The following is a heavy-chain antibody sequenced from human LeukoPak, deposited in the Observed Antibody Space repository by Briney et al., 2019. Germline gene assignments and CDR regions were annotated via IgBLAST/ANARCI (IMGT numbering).Heavy chain of an antibody. CDR2: MNPNSGNT. CDR3: ARGNYYDSSGYYYGGGDY. D-gene: IGHD3-22*01. Sequence: GASVKVSCKASGYTFTSYHMHWVRQATGQGLEWMGWMNPNSGNTGYAQKFQGRVTMTRNTSISTAYMELSSLRSEDTAVYYCARGNYYDSSGYYYGGGDYWGQGTLVTVSS. V-gene: IGHV1-8*01. J-gene: IGHJ4*02. CDR1: GYTFTSYH.